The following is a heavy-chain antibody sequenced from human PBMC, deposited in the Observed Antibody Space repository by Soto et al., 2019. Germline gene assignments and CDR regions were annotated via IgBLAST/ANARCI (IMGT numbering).Heavy chain of an antibody. J-gene: IGHJ3*02. CDR2: MSHSGGT. Sequence: QVQLQQWGAGLLKPSETLSLTCAVYGGFVSSGSYYWSWLRQPPGKGLEWIGEMSHSGGTHFNPSRKSGVNISVDTSKNQFSLKMSSVTAADTALYYCARVERGTATTVVDAFDIWGPGTMVTVSS. V-gene: IGHV4-34*01. D-gene: IGHD1-7*01. CDR3: ARVERGTATTVVDAFDI. CDR1: GGFVSSGSYY.